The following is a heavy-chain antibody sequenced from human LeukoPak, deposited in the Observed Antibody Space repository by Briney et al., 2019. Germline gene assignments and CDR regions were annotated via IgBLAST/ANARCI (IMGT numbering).Heavy chain of an antibody. D-gene: IGHD1-7*01. CDR2: VSGSGSII. CDR1: GFTFNTFN. J-gene: IGHJ3*02. CDR3: GRDFGLTGTKRSFDI. V-gene: IGHV3-48*04. Sequence: GGSLRLSCAASGFTFNTFNMNWVRQAPGKGLEWLSYVSGSGSIIFYADSVKGRFTISRDNAKNSLYLQMNSLRAEDTAVYYCGRDFGLTGTKRSFDIWGQGTMVTVSS.